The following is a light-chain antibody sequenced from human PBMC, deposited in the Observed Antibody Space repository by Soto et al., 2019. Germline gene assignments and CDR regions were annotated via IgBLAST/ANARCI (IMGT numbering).Light chain of an antibody. CDR1: SSNIGSNT. CDR3: AAWDESLNCPV. J-gene: IGLJ2*01. V-gene: IGLV1-44*01. Sequence: QSVLTQAPSASGTPGQRVTISCSGSSSNIGSNTVNWYQQVPGTAPKLLIYSNNQRPSGVPDRFSGSKSGTSASLAISGLQSEDEADYYCAAWDESLNCPVFGGGTQLTVL. CDR2: SNN.